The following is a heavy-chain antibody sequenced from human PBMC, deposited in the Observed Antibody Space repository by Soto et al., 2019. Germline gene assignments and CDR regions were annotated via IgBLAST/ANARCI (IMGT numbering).Heavy chain of an antibody. Sequence: ASVKVSCKASGYTFTTYDISWVRQAPGQGLEWMGRISTYNGNTNYPQSLQGRLTLTTDTSTTTAYMELRSLRSDDTAVYYCARDPLHVLMVNAPNLYGMDVWGQGTTVTVSS. CDR1: GYTFTTYD. CDR3: ARDPLHVLMVNAPNLYGMDV. V-gene: IGHV1-18*01. D-gene: IGHD2-8*01. J-gene: IGHJ6*02. CDR2: ISTYNGNT.